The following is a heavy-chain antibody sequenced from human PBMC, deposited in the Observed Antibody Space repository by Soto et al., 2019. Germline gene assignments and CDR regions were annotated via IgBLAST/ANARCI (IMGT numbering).Heavy chain of an antibody. CDR1: GFTFDDYT. V-gene: IGHV3-43*01. J-gene: IGHJ4*02. Sequence: GSLRLSCAASGFTFDDYTMHWVRQAPGKGLEWVSLISWDGGSTYYADSVKGRFTISRDNSKNSLYLQMNSLRTEDTALYYCAKSNRESRSYYFDYWGQGTLVTVSS. CDR3: AKSNRESRSYYFDY. D-gene: IGHD2-15*01. CDR2: ISWDGGST.